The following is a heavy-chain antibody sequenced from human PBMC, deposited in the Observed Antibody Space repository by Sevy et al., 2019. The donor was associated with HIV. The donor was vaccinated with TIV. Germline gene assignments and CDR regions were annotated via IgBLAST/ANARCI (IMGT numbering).Heavy chain of an antibody. CDR2: IIPIFGTA. CDR1: GGTFSSYA. V-gene: IGHV1-69*13. J-gene: IGHJ6*02. CDR3: AREDCSSTSCFLHYLNYYYYGMDV. Sequence: ASVKVSCKASGGTFSSYAISWVRQAPGQGLEWMGGIIPIFGTANYSQKFQGRVTITADESTSTAYMELSSQRSEDTAVYYCAREDCSSTSCFLHYLNYYYYGMDVWGQGTTVTVSS. D-gene: IGHD2-2*01.